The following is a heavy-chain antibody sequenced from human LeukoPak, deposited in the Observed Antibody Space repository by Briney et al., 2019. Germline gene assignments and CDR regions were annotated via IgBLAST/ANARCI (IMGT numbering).Heavy chain of an antibody. J-gene: IGHJ4*02. CDR1: GFTFSSYW. CDR3: ARGGSFSSLYGISWDY. CDR2: IKQDGSEK. V-gene: IGHV3-7*01. Sequence: PGGSLRLSCAASGFTFSSYWMSWVRQAPGKGLEWVANIKQDGSEKFYVDSVKGRFSISRDNAGNSLYLQMNSLRVEDTAVYYCARGGSFSSLYGISWDYWGQGALVTVSS. D-gene: IGHD2-15*01.